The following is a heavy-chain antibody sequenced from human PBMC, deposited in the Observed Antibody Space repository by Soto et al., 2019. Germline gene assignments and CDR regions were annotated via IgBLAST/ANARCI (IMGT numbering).Heavy chain of an antibody. D-gene: IGHD3-9*01. V-gene: IGHV4-59*08. CDR3: ARHPDYDILTGFDY. CDR1: GGSISSYY. Sequence: QVQLQESGPGLVKPSETLSLTCTVSGGSISSYYWSWIRQPPGKGLEWIGYIYYSGSTNYNPSLQSPVTFSVDTSKNPFSLKLSSVTAADTAVYYCARHPDYDILTGFDYWGQGTLVTVSS. CDR2: IYYSGST. J-gene: IGHJ4*02.